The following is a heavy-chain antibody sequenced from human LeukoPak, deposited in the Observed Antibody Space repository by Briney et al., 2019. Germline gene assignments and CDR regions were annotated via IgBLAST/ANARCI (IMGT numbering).Heavy chain of an antibody. J-gene: IGHJ4*02. Sequence: GGSLRLSCSASGFTFSSYAMSWVRQAPGKGLEWVSSVNDGGDNTYYADYLRGRFTVSRDNSRNTLWLQMNSLRAEDTAIYYCAKARGTTGWLPYFDYWGQGALVTVSS. CDR3: AKARGTTGWLPYFDY. D-gene: IGHD6-19*01. V-gene: IGHV3-23*01. CDR1: GFTFSSYA. CDR2: VNDGGDNT.